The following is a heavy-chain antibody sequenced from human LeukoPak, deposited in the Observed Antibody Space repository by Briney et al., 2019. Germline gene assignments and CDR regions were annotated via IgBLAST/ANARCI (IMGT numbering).Heavy chain of an antibody. CDR2: IGGSGIST. D-gene: IGHD3-3*01. CDR1: DFRFSSYA. V-gene: IGHV3-23*01. Sequence: GGSLRLSCVLSDFRFSSYAMSWVRQAPGRGLEWVSGIGGSGISTFYADSVKGRFSISRDNSKNTVYLQMDSLRAEDTAVYYCARAYTIFGVEVPVYFDYWGQGTLVTVSS. CDR3: ARAYTIFGVEVPVYFDY. J-gene: IGHJ4*02.